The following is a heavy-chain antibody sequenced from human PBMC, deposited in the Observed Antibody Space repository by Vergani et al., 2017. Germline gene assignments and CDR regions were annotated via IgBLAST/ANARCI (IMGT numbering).Heavy chain of an antibody. CDR3: AKEGYGDYFVHAFDI. V-gene: IGHV3-30*02. CDR2: IRYDGRNK. Sequence: QVQLVESGGGVVQPRGSLRLSCAASGFTFSSYGMHWVRQAPGKGLEWVAFIRYDGRNKYYADSVKGRFTISRDNSKNTLYLQMNSLRAEDTAVYYCAKEGYGDYFVHAFDIWGQGTMVTVSS. CDR1: GFTFSSYG. J-gene: IGHJ3*02. D-gene: IGHD4-17*01.